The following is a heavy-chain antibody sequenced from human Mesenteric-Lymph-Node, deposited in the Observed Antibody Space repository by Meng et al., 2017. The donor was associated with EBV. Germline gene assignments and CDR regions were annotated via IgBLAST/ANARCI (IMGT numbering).Heavy chain of an antibody. J-gene: IGHJ4*02. CDR2: ISISSGNI. CDR1: GVTFSDYY. V-gene: IGHV3-11*01. D-gene: IGHD3-22*01. Sequence: QVELVESGGGLVKPGGSLRLSCGASGVTFSDYYMNWIRQAPGQGLEWLSYISISSGNIYYADSVKGRFTISRDNAKNSLYLQMNSLRAEDTAVYYCARRGSGHYPLDYWGQGTLVTVSS. CDR3: ARRGSGHYPLDY.